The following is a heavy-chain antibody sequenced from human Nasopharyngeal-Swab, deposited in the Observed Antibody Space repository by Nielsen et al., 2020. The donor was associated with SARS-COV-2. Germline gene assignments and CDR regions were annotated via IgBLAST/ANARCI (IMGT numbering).Heavy chain of an antibody. CDR2: IRYDGNKK. V-gene: IGHV3-33*08. D-gene: IGHD2-2*02. CDR1: GFLFSSYG. CDR3: ARDLYTSSSGWFDP. Sequence: GGSLRLSCAASGFLFSSYGMHWLRQAPGKGLEWVAVIRYDGNKKYYGDSVKGRFTISRDNSRNTLYLQMDSLRDDDTAMYYCARDLYTSSSGWFDPWGQGTLVTVSS. J-gene: IGHJ5*02.